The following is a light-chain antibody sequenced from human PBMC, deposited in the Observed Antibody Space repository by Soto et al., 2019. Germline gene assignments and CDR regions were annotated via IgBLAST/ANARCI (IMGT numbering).Light chain of an antibody. CDR2: AAS. CDR3: XXXXSXPXT. V-gene: IGKV1-27*01. CDR1: QGISNY. Sequence: DIQMTQSPSSLSASVRDRVTITCRASQGISNYLAWYQQKPGKVPKLLIYAASTLQSGVPSRFSGSGSGTDFTLXISSXQPEDVXXXXXXXXXSXPXTFGQGTKVEIK. J-gene: IGKJ1*01.